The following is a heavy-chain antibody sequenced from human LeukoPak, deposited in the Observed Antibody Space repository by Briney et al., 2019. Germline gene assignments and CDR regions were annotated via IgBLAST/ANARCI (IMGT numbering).Heavy chain of an antibody. D-gene: IGHD3-22*01. CDR3: ARDWASSGYWNYYYMDV. CDR1: GFTFSSYA. J-gene: IGHJ6*03. V-gene: IGHV3-30*04. CDR2: ISYDGSNK. Sequence: GGSLRLSCAASGFTFSSYAMHWVRQAPGKGLEWVAVISYDGSNKYYADSVKGRFTISRDNSKNTLYLQMNSLRAEDTAVYYCARDWASSGYWNYYYMDVWGKGTTVTVSS.